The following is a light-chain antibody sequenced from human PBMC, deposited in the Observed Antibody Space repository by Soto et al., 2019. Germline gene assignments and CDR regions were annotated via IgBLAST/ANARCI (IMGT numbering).Light chain of an antibody. Sequence: IQLTQSPSSLSASVGDRVTITCRASQGISSYLAWYQQKPGKATKLLIYAASTLQSGVPSRFSGSGSGSDFTLTISSLQPEDFATYYCQQLNSYPRTFGGGTKVEIK. CDR2: AAS. CDR3: QQLNSYPRT. V-gene: IGKV1-9*01. CDR1: QGISSY. J-gene: IGKJ4*01.